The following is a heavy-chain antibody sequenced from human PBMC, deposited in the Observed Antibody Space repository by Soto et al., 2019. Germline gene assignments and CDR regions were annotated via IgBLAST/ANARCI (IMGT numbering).Heavy chain of an antibody. Sequence: PSGTLALTCAACGGSYWLDYLGGSRQPPGKGLEWIGEINHSGSTNYNPSLKSRVTISVDTSKNQFSLKLSSVTAADTAVYYCARVGKIWGSYLAHFDYWGQGTLVTVSS. V-gene: IGHV4-34*01. CDR1: GGSYWLDY. J-gene: IGHJ4*02. CDR3: ARVGKIWGSYLAHFDY. D-gene: IGHD3-16*01. CDR2: INHSGST.